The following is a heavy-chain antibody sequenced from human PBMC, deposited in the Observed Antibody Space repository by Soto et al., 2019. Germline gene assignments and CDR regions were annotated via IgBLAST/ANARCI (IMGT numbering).Heavy chain of an antibody. D-gene: IGHD6-19*01. CDR3: ARDTAVAGLDY. CDR1: GGSISSYY. CDR2: IYYRGST. V-gene: IGHV4-59*01. Sequence: QVQLQESGPGLVKPSETLSLTCTVSGGSISSYYWSWIRQPPGKGLEWIGYIYYRGSTNYNPSLKSRVTISVDTSKNQFSLKLSSVTAADTAVYYCARDTAVAGLDYWGQVTLVTVSA. J-gene: IGHJ4*02.